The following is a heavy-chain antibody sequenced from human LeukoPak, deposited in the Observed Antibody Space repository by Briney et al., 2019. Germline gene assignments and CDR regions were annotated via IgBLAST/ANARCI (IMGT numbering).Heavy chain of an antibody. D-gene: IGHD6-6*01. CDR2: IYPDDSDA. V-gene: IGHV5-51*01. CDR1: GFTLSNYW. J-gene: IGHJ4*02. CDR3: ARLEYSRSRLHFDF. Sequence: GESLKISCQVSGFTLSNYWIAWVRQMPGKGLEWMGIIYPDDSDARYRPPFQGLVTISADKSINTVYLRWSRLQASDTAVYYCARLEYSRSRLHFDFWGQGTLVIVSS.